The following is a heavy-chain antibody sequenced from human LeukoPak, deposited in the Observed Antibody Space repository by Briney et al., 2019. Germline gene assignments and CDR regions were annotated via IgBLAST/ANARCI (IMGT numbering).Heavy chain of an antibody. J-gene: IGHJ4*02. D-gene: IGHD3-3*01. CDR3: ARELYYDATIGY. CDR1: GGTFSSYA. Sequence: SVKVSCKASGGTFSSYAISWVRQVPGQGLEWMGGIIPIFGTANYAQKFQGRVTITADESTSTAYMELSSLRSEDTAVYYCARELYYDATIGYWGQGTLVTVSS. V-gene: IGHV1-69*13. CDR2: IIPIFGTA.